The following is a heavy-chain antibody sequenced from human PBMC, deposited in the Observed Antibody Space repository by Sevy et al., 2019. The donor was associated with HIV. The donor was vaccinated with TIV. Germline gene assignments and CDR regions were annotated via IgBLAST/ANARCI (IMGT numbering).Heavy chain of an antibody. J-gene: IGHJ4*02. V-gene: IGHV3-15*01. CDR1: GFTFSNAW. CDR2: IKSKTDGGTT. D-gene: IGHD3-22*01. CDR3: TTRRITMIVRDY. Sequence: GESLKISCAASGFTFSNAWMSWVRQAPGKGLEWVGRIKSKTDGGTTDYAAPVKGRFTISRDDSKNTLYLQMNSLKTEDTAVYYCTTRRITMIVRDYWGQGTLVTVSS.